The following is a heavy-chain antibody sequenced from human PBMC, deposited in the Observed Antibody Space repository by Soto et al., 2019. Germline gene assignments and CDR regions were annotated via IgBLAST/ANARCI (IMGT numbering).Heavy chain of an antibody. CDR1: GGPISSYY. CDR2: IYYSGST. D-gene: IGHD3-3*01. Sequence: SETLSLTCTVSGGPISSYYWSWIRQPPGKGLEWIGYIYYSGSTNYNPSLKSRVTISVDTSKNQFSLKLSSVTAADTAVYYCARDNRRYDFWSGYYTPYYYYGMDVWGQGTTVTVSS. V-gene: IGHV4-59*01. CDR3: ARDNRRYDFWSGYYTPYYYYGMDV. J-gene: IGHJ6*02.